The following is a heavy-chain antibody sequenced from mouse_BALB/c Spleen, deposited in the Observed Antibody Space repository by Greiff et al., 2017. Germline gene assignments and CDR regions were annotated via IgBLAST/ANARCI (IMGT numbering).Heavy chain of an antibody. CDR1: GYTFTSYW. CDR3: ARYGNYLYAMDY. Sequence: QVQLQQSGAELAKPGASVKMSCKASGYTFTSYWMHWVKQRPGQGLEWIGYINPSTGYTEYNQKFKDKATLTADKSSSTAYMQLSSLTSEDSAVYYCARYGNYLYAMDYWGQGTSVTVSS. J-gene: IGHJ4*01. CDR2: INPSTGYT. V-gene: IGHV1-7*01. D-gene: IGHD2-1*01.